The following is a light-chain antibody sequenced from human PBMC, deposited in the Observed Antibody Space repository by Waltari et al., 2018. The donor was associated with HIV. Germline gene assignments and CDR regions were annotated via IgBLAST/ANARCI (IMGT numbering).Light chain of an antibody. J-gene: IGLJ1*01. CDR2: EVS. V-gene: IGLV2-14*01. CDR3: SSYTSTSTSCV. Sequence: QSALTQPASVSGSPGQSITISCTGTSSDVVGYNYVSWYQHHPGKAPNLMIYEVSNRPAGVSNRCSASKSGYPASLTISGLQAEDEADYYCSSYTSTSTSCVFGTGTKVTVL. CDR1: SSDVVGYNY.